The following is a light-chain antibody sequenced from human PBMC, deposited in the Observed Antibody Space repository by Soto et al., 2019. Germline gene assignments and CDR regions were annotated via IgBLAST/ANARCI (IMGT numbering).Light chain of an antibody. CDR2: EVN. V-gene: IGLV2-8*01. Sequence: QSVLTQPPSASGSPGQSVAISCTGTSSDVGGYNYVSWYQQHPGKAPKLMIYEVNKRPSGVPDRFSGSKSGNTASLTVSGLHDEDDADYYCTSYAGSSNVFGPGTKVTVL. CDR1: SSDVGGYNY. J-gene: IGLJ1*01. CDR3: TSYAGSSNV.